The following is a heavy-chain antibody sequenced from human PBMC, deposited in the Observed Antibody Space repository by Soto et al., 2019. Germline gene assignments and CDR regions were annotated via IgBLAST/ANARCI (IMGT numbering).Heavy chain of an antibody. CDR2: INAGTGNT. CDR1: GYTFSNYA. D-gene: IGHD1-20*01. V-gene: IGHV1-3*01. Sequence: ASVKVSCKASGYTFSNYAMHWVRQAPGQRLEWMGWINAGTGNTKYSQKFQGRVTFARDTSASTAYMELSSLRSEDTAVYYCARTWGYNSNWFDPWGQGTLVTVSS. J-gene: IGHJ5*02. CDR3: ARTWGYNSNWFDP.